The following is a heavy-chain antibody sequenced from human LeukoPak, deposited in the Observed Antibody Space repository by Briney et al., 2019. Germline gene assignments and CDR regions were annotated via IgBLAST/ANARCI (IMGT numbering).Heavy chain of an antibody. Sequence: PSETLSLTCTVSGGSISSYYWSWIRQPPGKGLEWIGYIYYSGSTNYNPSLKGRVTISVDTSKNQFSLKLSSVTAADTAVYYCARAVEDSGWYHLFDYWGQGTLVTVSS. CDR1: GGSISSYY. CDR3: ARAVEDSGWYHLFDY. V-gene: IGHV4-59*01. D-gene: IGHD6-19*01. J-gene: IGHJ4*02. CDR2: IYYSGST.